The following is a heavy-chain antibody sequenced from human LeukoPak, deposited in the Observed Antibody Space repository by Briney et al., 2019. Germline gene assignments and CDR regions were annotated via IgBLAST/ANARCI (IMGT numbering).Heavy chain of an antibody. CDR3: AKDLPPAMVRGIFDY. J-gene: IGHJ4*02. CDR1: GFTFSSYG. D-gene: IGHD3-10*01. CDR2: ISYDGSNK. V-gene: IGHV3-30*18. Sequence: PGRSLRLSCAASGFTFSSYGMHWVRQAPGKGLEWVAVISYDGSNKYYADSVKGRFTISRDNSKNTLYLQMNSLRAEDTAVYYCAKDLPPAMVRGIFDYWGQGTLVTVSS.